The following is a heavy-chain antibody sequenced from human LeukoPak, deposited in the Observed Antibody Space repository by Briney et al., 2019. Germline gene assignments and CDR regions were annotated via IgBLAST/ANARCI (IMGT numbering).Heavy chain of an antibody. D-gene: IGHD3-3*01. Sequence: ASVTVSYTASGFPFNTYDINWVRQPTGQGLEGMGWMNSNSGNTGYSQEFQGRVTMTRNTSTNTAYMELSSPRSEDTAVYYCARGRTIFGVVIPFDPWGQGTLVTVSS. CDR1: GFPFNTYD. CDR2: MNSNSGNT. V-gene: IGHV1-8*01. J-gene: IGHJ5*02. CDR3: ARGRTIFGVVIPFDP.